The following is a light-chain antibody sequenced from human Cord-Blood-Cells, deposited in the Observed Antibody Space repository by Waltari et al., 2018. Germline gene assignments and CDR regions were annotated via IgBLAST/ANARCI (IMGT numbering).Light chain of an antibody. CDR3: QQYGSSPSYT. CDR2: GAS. CDR1: QSVSSSY. V-gene: IGKV3-20*01. Sequence: EIVLTQSPGTLSLSPGERATLSCRASQSVSSSYLAWYQQKPGQAPRLSIYGASSRATGIPDRFSGSGSGTDFTRTISRLEPEDFAVYYCQQYGSSPSYTFGQGTKLEIK. J-gene: IGKJ2*01.